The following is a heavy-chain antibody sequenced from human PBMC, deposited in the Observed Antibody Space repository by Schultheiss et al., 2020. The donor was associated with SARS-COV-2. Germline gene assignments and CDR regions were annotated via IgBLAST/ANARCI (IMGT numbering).Heavy chain of an antibody. CDR3: ARGLIPLDV. CDR2: INHSGST. Sequence: GSLRLSCAVYGGSFSGYYWSWIRQPPGKGLEWIGEINHSGSTNYNPSLKSRVTISVDTSKNQFSLKLSSVTAADTAVYYCARGLIPLDVWGKGTTVTVSS. V-gene: IGHV4-34*01. D-gene: IGHD2-2*02. CDR1: GGSFSGYY. J-gene: IGHJ6*04.